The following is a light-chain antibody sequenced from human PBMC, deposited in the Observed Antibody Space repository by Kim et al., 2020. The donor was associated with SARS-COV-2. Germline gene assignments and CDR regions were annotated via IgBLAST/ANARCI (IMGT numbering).Light chain of an antibody. CDR3: QQSYTLPRT. V-gene: IGKV1-39*01. J-gene: IGKJ1*01. Sequence: AAVGDSVTLTCRKSQSISTFLHWYQQKPGKAPRLLIFAASRLQSGIPLRFSGSVTGTEYTLTITSLQPEDFATYYCQQSYTLPRTFGPGTKVDIK. CDR1: QSISTF. CDR2: AAS.